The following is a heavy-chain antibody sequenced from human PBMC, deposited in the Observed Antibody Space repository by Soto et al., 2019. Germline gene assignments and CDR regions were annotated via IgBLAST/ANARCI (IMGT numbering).Heavy chain of an antibody. CDR2: IYYSATT. CDR1: GGSISSSSYY. Sequence: SETLSLTCTVSGGSISSSSYYWGWIRQPPGKGLEWIGSIYYSATTYYNPSFESRVAISVDTSKSQFSLNVTSVTAADTAVYFCARGRYCLTGRCFPNWFESWGKGALVTVSS. V-gene: IGHV4-39*01. CDR3: ARGRYCLTGRCFPNWFES. J-gene: IGHJ5*01. D-gene: IGHD7-27*01.